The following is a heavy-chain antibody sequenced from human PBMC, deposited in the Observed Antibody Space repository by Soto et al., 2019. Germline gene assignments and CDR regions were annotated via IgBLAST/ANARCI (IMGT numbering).Heavy chain of an antibody. CDR1: GFTFSSYG. D-gene: IGHD6-6*01. Sequence: QVQLVESGGGVVQPGRSLRLSCAASGFTFSSYGMHWVRQAPGKGLEWVAVIWYDGSNKYYADSVKGRFTISRDNSKNTLYLQMNSLRAEDTAVYYCARVGSSSSHHSYYYGMDVWGQGTTVTVSS. CDR3: ARVGSSSSHHSYYYGMDV. CDR2: IWYDGSNK. J-gene: IGHJ6*02. V-gene: IGHV3-33*01.